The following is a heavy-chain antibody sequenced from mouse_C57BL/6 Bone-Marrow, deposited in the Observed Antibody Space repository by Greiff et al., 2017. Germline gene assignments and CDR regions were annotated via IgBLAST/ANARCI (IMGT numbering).Heavy chain of an antibody. V-gene: IGHV1-19*01. J-gene: IGHJ1*03. CDR1: GYTFTDYY. Sequence: DVQLQESGPVLVKPGASVKMSCTASGYTFTDYYMNWVKQSHGKSLEWIGFINPYNGGTSSNQKFKGKATLTVDTSSSTAYMELNSLASEDSAVYDSARLRPYGYFEVWGTGTTVTVSA. CDR2: INPYNGGT. CDR3: ARLRPYGYFEV.